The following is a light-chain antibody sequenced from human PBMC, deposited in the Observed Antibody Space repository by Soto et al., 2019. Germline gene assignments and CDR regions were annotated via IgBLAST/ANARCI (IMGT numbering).Light chain of an antibody. J-gene: IGKJ5*01. V-gene: IGKV3-20*01. CDR1: QSVSSTY. CDR3: QQYGGSPPIT. CDR2: GAS. Sequence: EVVLTQSPGTLSLSPGERATLSCRASQSVSSTYLAWYQHKPGQAPRLLIYGASSRATGIPDRFSGSGSGTDFTHTISRLEPEDSAVYYCQQYGGSPPITFGQGTRLEIK.